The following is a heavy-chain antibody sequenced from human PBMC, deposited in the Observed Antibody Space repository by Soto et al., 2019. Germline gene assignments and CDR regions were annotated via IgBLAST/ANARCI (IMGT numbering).Heavy chain of an antibody. CDR1: GFTFDDYA. V-gene: IGHV3-9*01. Sequence: PGGSLRLSCAASGFTFDDYAMHWVRQAPGKGLEWVSGISWNSGSIGYADSVKGRFTISRDNAKNSLYLQMNSLRAEDTALYYCAKGVVRGVINHYYYYYMDVWGKGTTVTVSS. CDR3: AKGVVRGVINHYYYYYMDV. CDR2: ISWNSGSI. D-gene: IGHD3-10*01. J-gene: IGHJ6*03.